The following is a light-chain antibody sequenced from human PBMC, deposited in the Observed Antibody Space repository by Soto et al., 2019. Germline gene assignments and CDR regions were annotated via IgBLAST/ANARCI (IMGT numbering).Light chain of an antibody. Sequence: EIVITQAPATLSVSRGERATLSCRASQSVSSNLAWYQQKPGQAPRLLIYGASTRATGIPARFSGSGSGTEFTLTISSLQSEDFAVYYCQQYNNWPRTFGPGTKVDI. CDR3: QQYNNWPRT. J-gene: IGKJ3*01. CDR2: GAS. V-gene: IGKV3-15*01. CDR1: QSVSSN.